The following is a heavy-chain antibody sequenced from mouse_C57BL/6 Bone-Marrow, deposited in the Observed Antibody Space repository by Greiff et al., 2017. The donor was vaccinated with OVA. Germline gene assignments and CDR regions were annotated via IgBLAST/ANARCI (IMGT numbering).Heavy chain of an antibody. CDR2: IYPYNDGT. J-gene: IGHJ4*01. V-gene: IGHV1-14*01. D-gene: IGHD1-1*01. Sequence: EVKLQESGPELVKPGASVKMSCKASGYTFTSYVMHWVKQKPGQGLEWIGYIYPYNDGTKYNEKFKGKATLTSDKSSSTAYMELSSLTSEDSAVYYCARPLITNAMDYWGQGTSVTVSS. CDR1: GYTFTSYV. CDR3: ARPLITNAMDY.